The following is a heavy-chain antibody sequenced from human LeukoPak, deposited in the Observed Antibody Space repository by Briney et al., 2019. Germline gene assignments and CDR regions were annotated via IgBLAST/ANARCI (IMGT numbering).Heavy chain of an antibody. CDR1: GFTISVYA. Sequence: GGSLRLSCSASGFTISVYAIHWVRQAPGKGLEYVSTIISNGGSTYYADSVKGRFTISRDNSKNTVSLQMSSLRAEETALYYCVKDGLAFCGGDCYSYFDYWGQGTLVTVSS. CDR2: IISNGGST. V-gene: IGHV3-64D*06. D-gene: IGHD2-21*02. CDR3: VKDGLAFCGGDCYSYFDY. J-gene: IGHJ4*02.